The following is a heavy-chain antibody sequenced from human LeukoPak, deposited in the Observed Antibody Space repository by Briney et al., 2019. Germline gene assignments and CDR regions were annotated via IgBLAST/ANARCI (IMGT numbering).Heavy chain of an antibody. CDR1: GGSFSGCY. J-gene: IGHJ5*02. V-gene: IGHV4-34*01. Sequence: SETLSLTCAVYGGSFSGCYWSWIRQPPGKGLEWIGEINHSGSTNYNPSLKSRVTISVDTSKNQFSLKLSSVTAADTAVCYCAREKGILVAAAGTLWFDPWGQGTLVTVSS. CDR2: INHSGST. D-gene: IGHD6-13*01. CDR3: AREKGILVAAAGTLWFDP.